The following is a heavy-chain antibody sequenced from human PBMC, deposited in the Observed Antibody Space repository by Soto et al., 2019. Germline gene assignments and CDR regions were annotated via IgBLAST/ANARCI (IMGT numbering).Heavy chain of an antibody. J-gene: IGHJ5*02. CDR1: GYTFTSYD. D-gene: IGHD1-26*01. V-gene: IGHV1-8*01. CDR2: MNPNSGNT. Sequence: QVRLVQSGAEVKKPGASVKVSCKASGYTFTSYDISWVRQATGQGLEWMGWMNPNSGNTGYAQKFQGRVTMTRNTSESTAYIELSSLRSEDTAVYYCARAEPLIVGAPWFDPWGQGTLVTVSS. CDR3: ARAEPLIVGAPWFDP.